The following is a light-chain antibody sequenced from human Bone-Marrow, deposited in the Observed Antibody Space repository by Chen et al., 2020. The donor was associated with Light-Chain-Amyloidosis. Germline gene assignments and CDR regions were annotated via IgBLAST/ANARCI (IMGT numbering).Light chain of an antibody. Sequence: ILLTQSPATLSLSPGERVTLSCRASQSLRSGVAWYQQKPGQAPRLVIYDASNRATGIPARFSGSGSGTDFTLTISSLQPEDFATYYCQQSYSTHTFGQGTKLEIK. CDR2: DAS. V-gene: IGKV3-11*01. J-gene: IGKJ2*01. CDR1: QSLRSG. CDR3: QQSYSTHT.